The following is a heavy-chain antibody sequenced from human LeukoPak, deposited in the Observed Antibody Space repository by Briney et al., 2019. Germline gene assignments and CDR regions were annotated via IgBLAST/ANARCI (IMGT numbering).Heavy chain of an antibody. CDR2: IKTITGVP. D-gene: IGHD2-15*01. V-gene: IGHV7-4-1*01. CDR1: LDSSTSAV. CDR3: ARCRDCSGGNCYSDY. J-gene: IGHJ4*02. Sequence: ASVKVSCKASLDSSTSAVMSWVRQAPGQGLEWRGWIKTITGVPTYTRGFAGRFAFSLDTSVSTAYLQISGLEAEDTAVYYCARCRDCSGGNCYSDYWGQGTLVTVSS.